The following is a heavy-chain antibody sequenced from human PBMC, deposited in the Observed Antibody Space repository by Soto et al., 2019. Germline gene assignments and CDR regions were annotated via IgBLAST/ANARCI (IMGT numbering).Heavy chain of an antibody. J-gene: IGHJ4*02. D-gene: IGHD7-27*01. CDR3: ARAPGDLMYCFDF. CDR1: GYSITSGYY. Sequence: PSETLSLTCAVSGYSITSGYYWGWIRQPPGKGLEWIGSIYHSGSTYNDPSLKSRVTISVDTSKNVFSLKLRSVTAADTAVYYCARAPGDLMYCFDFWGQGTLVTVSS. V-gene: IGHV4-38-2*01. CDR2: IYHSGST.